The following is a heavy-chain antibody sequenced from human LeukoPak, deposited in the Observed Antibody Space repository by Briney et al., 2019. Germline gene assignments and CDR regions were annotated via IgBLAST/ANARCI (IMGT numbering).Heavy chain of an antibody. CDR2: ISYSGST. V-gene: IGHV4-39*01. J-gene: IGHJ3*02. Sequence: SETLSLTCTVSGGSISSYYWGWIRQPPGKGLEWIGSISYSGSTYYNPSLKSRVTISVDTSKNQFSLKLSSVTATDTAVYYCARQLGSKNAFDIWGQGTMVTVSS. CDR1: GGSISSYY. CDR3: ARQLGSKNAFDI.